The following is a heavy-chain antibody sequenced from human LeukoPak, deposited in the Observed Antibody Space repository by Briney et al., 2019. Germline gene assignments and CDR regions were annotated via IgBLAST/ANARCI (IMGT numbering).Heavy chain of an antibody. CDR2: IIPIFGTA. V-gene: IGHV1-69*13. Sequence: GASVKVSCKASGGTFSSYAISWVRQAPGQGLEWMGGIIPIFGTANYAQKFQGRVTITADESTSTAYMELSSLRSEDTAVYYCAREGRGYSGYDSDYYYYMDVWGKGTTVTISS. D-gene: IGHD5-12*01. CDR1: GGTFSSYA. J-gene: IGHJ6*03. CDR3: AREGRGYSGYDSDYYYYMDV.